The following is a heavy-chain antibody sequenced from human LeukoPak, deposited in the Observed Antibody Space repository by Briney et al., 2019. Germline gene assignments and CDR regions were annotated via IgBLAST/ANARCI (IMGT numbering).Heavy chain of an antibody. CDR2: IWYDGSNK. V-gene: IGHV3-33*01. Sequence: PGGSLRLSCAASGFTFSSYGMHWVRQAPGKGLEWVAVIWYDGSNKYYADSVKGRFTISRDNSKNTLYLQMNSLRAEDTAVYYCARERAGDYYYYGMDVWGKGTTVTVSS. CDR1: GFTFSSYG. CDR3: ARERAGDYYYYGMDV. J-gene: IGHJ6*04. D-gene: IGHD6-13*01.